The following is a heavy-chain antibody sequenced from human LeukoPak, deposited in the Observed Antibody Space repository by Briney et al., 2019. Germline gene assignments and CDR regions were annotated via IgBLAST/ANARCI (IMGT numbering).Heavy chain of an antibody. CDR2: ISSSSSYI. V-gene: IGHV3-21*01. CDR3: ARVHYDFWSGYYWFDY. D-gene: IGHD3-3*01. J-gene: IGHJ4*02. Sequence: GGSLRLSCTASGFTFSSYAMSRVRQAPGKGLEWVSSISSSSSYIYYADSVKGRFTISRDNAKNSLYLQMNSLRAEDTAVYYCARVHYDFWSGYYWFDYWGQGTLVTVSS. CDR1: GFTFSSYA.